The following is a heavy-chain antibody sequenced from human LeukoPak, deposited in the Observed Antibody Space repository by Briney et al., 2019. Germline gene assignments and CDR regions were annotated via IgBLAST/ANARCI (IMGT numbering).Heavy chain of an antibody. CDR1: GFTFSSYA. Sequence: GGSLRLSCAASGFTFSSYAMSWVRQAPGKGLEWVPAMSGSAGSTYYADSVKGRITISRDNSKNMLYLEMNSLRAEDTAVYYCAKDGERSLEWSPPLGYWGQGTLVTVSS. V-gene: IGHV3-23*01. CDR3: AKDGERSLEWSPPLGY. J-gene: IGHJ4*02. CDR2: MSGSAGST. D-gene: IGHD3-3*01.